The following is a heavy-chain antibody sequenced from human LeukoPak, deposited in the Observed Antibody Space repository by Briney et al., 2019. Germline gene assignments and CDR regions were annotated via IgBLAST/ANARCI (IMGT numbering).Heavy chain of an antibody. CDR2: INAGNGNT. J-gene: IGHJ3*02. Sequence: GASVKVSCKASGYTFTSYAMHWVRQAPGQRLEWMGWINAGNGNTKYSQKFQGRVTMTTDTSTSTAYMELRSLRVDDTAVYYCARDGFFGSGIVGAFDIWGQGTMVTVSS. V-gene: IGHV1-3*01. CDR3: ARDGFFGSGIVGAFDI. D-gene: IGHD3-10*01. CDR1: GYTFTSYA.